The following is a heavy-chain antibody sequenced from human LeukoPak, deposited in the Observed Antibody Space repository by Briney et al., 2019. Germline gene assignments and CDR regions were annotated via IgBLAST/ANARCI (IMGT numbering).Heavy chain of an antibody. Sequence: GGSLRLSCAASGFTFSSYSMNWVRQAPGKGLEWVSSISSSSYIYYADSVKGRFTISRDNAKNSLYLQMNSLRAEDRAVYYCARNAAANYGMDVWGQGTTVTVSS. D-gene: IGHD2-15*01. CDR1: GFTFSSYS. CDR2: ISSSSYI. CDR3: ARNAAANYGMDV. J-gene: IGHJ6*02. V-gene: IGHV3-21*01.